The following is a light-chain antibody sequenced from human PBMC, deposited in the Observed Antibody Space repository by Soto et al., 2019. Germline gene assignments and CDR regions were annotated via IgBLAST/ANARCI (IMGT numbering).Light chain of an antibody. CDR3: SSYTTSSTLV. J-gene: IGLJ1*01. CDR1: SSDVGGYKY. Sequence: QSVLTQPASVSGSHGQSIAVPCTGTSSDVGGYKYVSWYQHHPGRAPKLMIYEVNNRPSGVSHRFSGSKSGNTASLTISGLQPEDEADYYCSSYTTSSTLVFGTGTKVTVL. V-gene: IGLV2-14*01. CDR2: EVN.